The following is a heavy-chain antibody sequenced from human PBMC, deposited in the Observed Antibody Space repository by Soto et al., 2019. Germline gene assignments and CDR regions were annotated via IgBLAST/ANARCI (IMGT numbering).Heavy chain of an antibody. CDR3: ARGKYYYYMDV. J-gene: IGHJ6*03. V-gene: IGHV4-59*01. CDR1: GGSISSYY. Sequence: QVQLQESGPGLVKPSETLSLTCTVSGGSISSYYWSWIRQPPGKGLEWIGYIYYSGSTNYNPSLKSRVTISVDTSKNQFSLKLSSVTAADTAVYYCARGKYYYYMDVWGKGTTVTVSS. CDR2: IYYSGST.